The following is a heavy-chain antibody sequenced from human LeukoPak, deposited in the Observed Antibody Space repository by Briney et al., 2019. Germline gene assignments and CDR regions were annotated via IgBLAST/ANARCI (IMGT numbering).Heavy chain of an antibody. CDR3: ARGDCSGGGCFLPEHLRH. J-gene: IGHJ1*01. V-gene: IGHV1-18*01. CDR2: ISAYNGNT. CDR1: GYTIGSYS. D-gene: IGHD2-15*01. Sequence: GASVKVSCKASGYTIGSYSISWVRQAPGQGLEWMGWISAYNGNTNYAQRVQGRVTMTTDTSTSTAYMELRSLRSDDTAVYYCARGDCSGGGCFLPEHLRHWGQGTRVTVSS.